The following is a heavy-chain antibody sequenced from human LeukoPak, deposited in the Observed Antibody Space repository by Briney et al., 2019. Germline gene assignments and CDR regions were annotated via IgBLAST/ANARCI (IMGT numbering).Heavy chain of an antibody. Sequence: SVKVSCKASGGTFSSYAISWVRQAPGQGLEWMGRIIPILGIANYAQKFQGRVTITADKSTSTAYMELSSLRSEDTAVYYCARRYCSGGSCYYFDYWGQGTLVTVSS. CDR3: ARRYCSGGSCYYFDY. CDR1: GGTFSSYA. CDR2: IIPILGIA. D-gene: IGHD2-15*01. J-gene: IGHJ4*02. V-gene: IGHV1-69*04.